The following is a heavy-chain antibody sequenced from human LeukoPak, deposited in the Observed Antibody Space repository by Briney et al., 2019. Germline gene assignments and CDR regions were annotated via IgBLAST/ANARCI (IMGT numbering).Heavy chain of an antibody. CDR2: INPNSGGT. V-gene: IGHV1-2*02. Sequence: ASVKVSCKASGYTFTGYYMHWVRQAPGQGLEWMGWINPNSGGTNYAQKFQGRVTMPRDTSISTAYMELSRLRSDDTAVYYCARVITGTREIDYWGQGTLVTVSS. D-gene: IGHD1-20*01. CDR1: GYTFTGYY. J-gene: IGHJ4*02. CDR3: ARVITGTREIDY.